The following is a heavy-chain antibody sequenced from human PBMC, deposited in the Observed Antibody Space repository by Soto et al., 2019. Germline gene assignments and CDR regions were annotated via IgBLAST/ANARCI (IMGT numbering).Heavy chain of an antibody. V-gene: IGHV3-30*03. CDR2: ASYDGSET. J-gene: IGHJ4*02. CDR1: GFTFSSYA. Sequence: GGSLRLSCAASGFTFSSYAMSWVRQAPGKGLEWVAAASYDGSETYYADSAKGRFTVSKEISKNTAFLQMNALRHEDTAVYFCVRDSGWPILNFDSWGQGTLVTVSS. D-gene: IGHD3-10*01. CDR3: VRDSGWPILNFDS.